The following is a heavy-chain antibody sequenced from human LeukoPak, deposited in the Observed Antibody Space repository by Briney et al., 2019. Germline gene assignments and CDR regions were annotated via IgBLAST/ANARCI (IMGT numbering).Heavy chain of an antibody. Sequence: PGGSLRLSCAASGFTFRNHWMHWVRQTPGKGLVWVSRISSDGSSTTYADSVKGRFTISRDNAKNTLYLQMNNLRPEDTAMYYCARDQRVTGRPDIDYWGQGTPVIVSS. V-gene: IGHV3-74*03. CDR1: GFTFRNHW. CDR2: ISSDGSST. CDR3: ARDQRVTGRPDIDY. J-gene: IGHJ4*02. D-gene: IGHD6-6*01.